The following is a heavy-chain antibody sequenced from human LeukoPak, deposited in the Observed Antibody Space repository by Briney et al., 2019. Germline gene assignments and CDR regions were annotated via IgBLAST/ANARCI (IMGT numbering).Heavy chain of an antibody. CDR3: ARRSSYYYGSGRLTGKYYFDY. J-gene: IGHJ4*02. V-gene: IGHV4-39*07. CDR1: GDSINSSNYY. D-gene: IGHD3-10*01. Sequence: SETLSLTCTVSGDSINSSNYYWGWIRQPPGKGLEWIGNIYYSGSTYYNPSLKSRVTISVDTSKNQFSLKLSSVTAADTAVYYCARRSSYYYGSGRLTGKYYFDYWGQGTLVTVSS. CDR2: IYYSGST.